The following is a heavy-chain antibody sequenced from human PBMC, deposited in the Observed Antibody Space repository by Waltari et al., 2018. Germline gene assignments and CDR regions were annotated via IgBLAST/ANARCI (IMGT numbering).Heavy chain of an antibody. CDR1: GAAISSSSYY. Sequence: QLHLQESGPGLVKPSETLSLTCTVSGAAISSSSYYWAWIRQSPGKGLAWIGNMYYSGTTYINPSLESRVTLSADPYKNQFFLKVSYVTDADTAVYYCATVGRVGATIDAFDIWGQGTVVTVS. V-gene: IGHV4-39*07. CDR3: ATVGRVGATIDAFDI. CDR2: MYYSGTT. D-gene: IGHD1-26*01. J-gene: IGHJ3*02.